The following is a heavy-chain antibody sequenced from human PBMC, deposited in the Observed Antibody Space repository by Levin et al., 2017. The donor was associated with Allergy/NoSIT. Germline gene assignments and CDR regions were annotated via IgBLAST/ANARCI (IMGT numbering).Heavy chain of an antibody. Sequence: ASETLSLTCTVSGGSVSSGSYYWSWIRQPPGKGLEWIGYIYYSGSTNYNPSLKSRVTISVDTSKNQFSLKLSSVTAADTAVYYCARAPTDYFDSSGYLYWGQGTLVTVSS. D-gene: IGHD3-22*01. CDR2: IYYSGST. J-gene: IGHJ4*02. CDR3: ARAPTDYFDSSGYLY. V-gene: IGHV4-61*01. CDR1: GGSVSSGSYY.